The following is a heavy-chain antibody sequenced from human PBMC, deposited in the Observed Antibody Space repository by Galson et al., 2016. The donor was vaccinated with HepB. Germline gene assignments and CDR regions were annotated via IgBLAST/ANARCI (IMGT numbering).Heavy chain of an antibody. Sequence: SLRLSCAASGFTLGGYWMNWVRQAPGKGLEWVAVISYDGNTKYYGDAVKGRFTISRDNSKNTLYLQLNSLRPDDTAVYFCAKAGGSYSSFDPWGQGTLVTVSS. CDR2: ISYDGNTK. CDR3: AKAGGSYSSFDP. CDR1: GFTLGGYW. D-gene: IGHD1-26*01. V-gene: IGHV3-30*18. J-gene: IGHJ5*02.